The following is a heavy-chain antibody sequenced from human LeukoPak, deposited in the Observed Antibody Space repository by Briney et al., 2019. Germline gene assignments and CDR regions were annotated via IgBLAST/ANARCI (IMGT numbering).Heavy chain of an antibody. CDR1: GGSISSGGYY. Sequence: SETLSLTCTVSGGSISSGGYYWSWIRQYSGKGLEWIGYIYYSGSTNYNPSLKSRVTISVDTSKNQFSLKLSSVTAADTAVYYCARGRLLWFGELSGWFDPWGQGTLVTVSS. CDR2: IYYSGST. J-gene: IGHJ5*02. V-gene: IGHV4-31*03. CDR3: ARGRLLWFGELSGWFDP. D-gene: IGHD3-10*01.